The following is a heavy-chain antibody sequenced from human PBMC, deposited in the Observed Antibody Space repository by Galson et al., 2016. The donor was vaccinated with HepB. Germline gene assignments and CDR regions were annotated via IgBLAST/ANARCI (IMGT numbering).Heavy chain of an antibody. Sequence: SLRLSCAASGFTFSTYWMYWVRQAPGKGLEWVAAIKTDGSDKYYADSVKGRCTISRDNADNPLYLQINNLRNEDTAVYYCAKDHITGWSFDSWGQGTLVTVSS. CDR2: IKTDGSDK. J-gene: IGHJ4*02. CDR1: GFTFSTYW. CDR3: AKDHITGWSFDS. D-gene: IGHD6-19*01. V-gene: IGHV3-7*03.